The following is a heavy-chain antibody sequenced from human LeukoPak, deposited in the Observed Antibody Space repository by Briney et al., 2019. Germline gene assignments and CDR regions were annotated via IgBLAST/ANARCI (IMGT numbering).Heavy chain of an antibody. CDR2: ISSSSSYI. CDR3: ATDPAYGSGSYDWFDP. J-gene: IGHJ5*02. CDR1: GFTFSSYS. Sequence: GGSLRLSCAASGFTFSSYSMNWVRQAPGKGLEWVSSISSSSSYIYYADSVKGRFTISRDNAKNSLYLQMNSLRAEDTAVYYCATDPAYGSGSYDWFDPWGQGTLVTVSS. D-gene: IGHD3-10*01. V-gene: IGHV3-21*01.